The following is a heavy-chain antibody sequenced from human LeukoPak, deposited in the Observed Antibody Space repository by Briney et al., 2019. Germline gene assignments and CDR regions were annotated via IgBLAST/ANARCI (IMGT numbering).Heavy chain of an antibody. CDR3: ARRGSSGYYVFDI. D-gene: IGHD3-22*01. CDR1: GDPFSSYA. CDR2: IISIFGTA. V-gene: IGHV1-69*05. J-gene: IGHJ3*02. Sequence: ASVKASFKASGDPFSSYADSVVRQGPGQGLEWMGGIISIFGTANSAQKFQGRVTITTDASTSTAYMELSRLRSEATAVYYCARRGSSGYYVFDIWGQGTMVTVSS.